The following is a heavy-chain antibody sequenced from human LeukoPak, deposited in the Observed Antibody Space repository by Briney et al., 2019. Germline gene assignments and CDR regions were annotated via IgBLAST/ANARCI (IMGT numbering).Heavy chain of an antibody. V-gene: IGHV3-74*01. D-gene: IGHD2-21*02. CDR3: ANLPTAFYFGS. Sequence: PGGSLRLSCAASGFTFNSYWMLWLRQAPGKGRVWVSYIIPKGSSAIYPDSVKGRFTISTCSSRTTQYLTLTCLRAEDTAVFCCANLPTAFYFGSWGQGTLLTVSS. CDR2: IIPKGSSA. CDR1: GFTFNSYW. J-gene: IGHJ4*02.